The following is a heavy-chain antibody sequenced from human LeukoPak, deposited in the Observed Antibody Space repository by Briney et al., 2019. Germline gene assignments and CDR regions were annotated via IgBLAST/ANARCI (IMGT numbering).Heavy chain of an antibody. CDR1: GDSVSSNSAA. V-gene: IGHV6-1*01. CDR3: ARLGSGSNY. J-gene: IGHJ4*02. D-gene: IGHD3-10*01. CDR2: TYYRSKWYT. Sequence: SQTLSLTCAISGDSVSSNSAAWIWIRQSPSRGLEWLGRTYYRSKWYTEYAVSVKSRITINPDTSKNQFSLQLRSVNPEDTAAYYCARLGSGSNYWGQGTLVTVSS.